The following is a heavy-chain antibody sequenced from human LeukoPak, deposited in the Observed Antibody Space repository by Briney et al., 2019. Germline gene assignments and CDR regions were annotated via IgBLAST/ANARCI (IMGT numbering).Heavy chain of an antibody. CDR2: ISSSSGYI. J-gene: IGHJ4*02. V-gene: IGHV3-21*01. D-gene: IGHD2-2*01. CDR1: GFAFSRYS. CDR3: AREIVSSTCFDY. Sequence: GGSLRLSCAASGFAFSRYSMNWVRQAPGKGLEWVSSISSSSGYIYYADSVKGRFTISRDNAKNSLYLQMNSLRAEDTAVYYCAREIVSSTCFDYWGQGAMVTVSS.